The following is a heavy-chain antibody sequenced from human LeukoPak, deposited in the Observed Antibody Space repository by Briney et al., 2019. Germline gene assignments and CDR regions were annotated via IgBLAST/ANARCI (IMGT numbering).Heavy chain of an antibody. CDR2: IYYSGST. J-gene: IGHJ6*03. D-gene: IGHD3-3*01. CDR1: GGFISSGGYY. CDR3: AREDFVSYYMDV. Sequence: SETLSLTCTVSGGFISSGGYYWSWIRQHPGKGLEWFGYIYYSGSTYYNPSLKSRVTISVDTSKNQFSLKLSSVTAADTAVYYCAREDFVSYYMDVWGKGTTVTVSS. V-gene: IGHV4-31*03.